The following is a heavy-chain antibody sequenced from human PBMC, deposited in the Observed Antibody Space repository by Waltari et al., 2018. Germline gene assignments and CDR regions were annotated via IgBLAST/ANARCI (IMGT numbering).Heavy chain of an antibody. CDR1: GFTVSSNY. CDR2: IYSGGST. CDR3: ARDPGIAAAVNFFDY. V-gene: IGHV3-66*02. D-gene: IGHD6-13*01. Sequence: EVQLVESGGGLVQPGGSLRLSCAASGFTVSSNYMSWVRQAPGKGLEWVSVIYSGGSTYYADSVKGRFTISRDNSKNTLYLQMNSLRAEDTAVYYCARDPGIAAAVNFFDYWGQGTLVTVSS. J-gene: IGHJ4*02.